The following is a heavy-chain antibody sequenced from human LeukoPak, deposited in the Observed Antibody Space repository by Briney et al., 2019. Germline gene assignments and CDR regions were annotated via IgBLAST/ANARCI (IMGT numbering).Heavy chain of an antibody. Sequence: PGGSLRLSCAASGFTFSSYAMHWVRQAPGKGLEWVAVISYDGSNKYYADSVKGRFTISRDNSKNTLYLQMNSLRAEDTAVYYCARDVQAGPGYWGQGTLVTVSS. D-gene: IGHD6-19*01. CDR3: ARDVQAGPGY. CDR1: GFTFSSYA. V-gene: IGHV3-30-3*01. J-gene: IGHJ4*02. CDR2: ISYDGSNK.